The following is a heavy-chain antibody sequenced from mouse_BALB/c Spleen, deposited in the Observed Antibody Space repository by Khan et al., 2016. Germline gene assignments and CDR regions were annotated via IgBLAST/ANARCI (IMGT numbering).Heavy chain of an antibody. J-gene: IGHJ2*01. Sequence: EVELVESGGGLVQPGGSLKLSCAASGFTFSTYGMSWVRQTPDKRLELVATINSNGGSTYYPDSVKGRFTISRDNAKNTLYLQMSSLKSEDTAMYYCARENYRYYFDYWGPGTTLAVS. D-gene: IGHD2-14*01. CDR2: INSNGGST. CDR1: GFTFSTYG. CDR3: ARENYRYYFDY. V-gene: IGHV5-6-3*01.